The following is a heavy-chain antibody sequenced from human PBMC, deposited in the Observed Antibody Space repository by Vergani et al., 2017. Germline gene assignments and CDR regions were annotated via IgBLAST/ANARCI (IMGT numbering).Heavy chain of an antibody. J-gene: IGHJ4*02. Sequence: EVQLVESGGGLVQPGGSLRLSCAASGFTFSSYSMNWVRQAPGKGLEWVSYISSSSSTIYYADSVKGRFTISRDNAKNSLYLQMNSLRAEDTAVYYCARGRTGSSSGFDYWGQGTLVTVSS. CDR1: GFTFSSYS. CDR3: ARGRTGSSSGFDY. CDR2: ISSSSSTI. V-gene: IGHV3-48*01. D-gene: IGHD6-13*01.